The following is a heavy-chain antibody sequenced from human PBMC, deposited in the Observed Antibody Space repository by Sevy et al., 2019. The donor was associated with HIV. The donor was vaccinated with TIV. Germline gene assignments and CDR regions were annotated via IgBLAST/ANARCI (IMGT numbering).Heavy chain of an antibody. CDR1: GGSISSSSYY. V-gene: IGHV4-39*01. CDR2: IYYSGST. J-gene: IGHJ4*02. CDR3: ARHGSQYYFDY. Sequence: SETLSLTCTVSGGSISSSSYYWGWIRQPPGKGLEWIGSIYYSGSTYYNPSLKSRVTISVDTSKNQFSLKLSSVTAADTAVYYCARHGSQYYFDYWGQGTLVTVSS. D-gene: IGHD4-4*01.